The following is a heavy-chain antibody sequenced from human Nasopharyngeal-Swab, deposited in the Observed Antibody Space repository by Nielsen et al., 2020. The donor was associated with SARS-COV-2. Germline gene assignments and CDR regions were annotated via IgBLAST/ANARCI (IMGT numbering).Heavy chain of an antibody. J-gene: IGHJ4*02. D-gene: IGHD6-19*01. CDR3: ARHVGNGWYGVDY. V-gene: IGHV5-51*01. Sequence: GRSLRLSCKGSGYSFTSYWIGWVRQMPGKGLEWMGIIYPGDSDTRYSPSFQGQVTISADKSISTAYLQWSSLKASDTAMYYCARHVGNGWYGVDYWGQGTLVTVSS. CDR2: IYPGDSDT. CDR1: GYSFTSYW.